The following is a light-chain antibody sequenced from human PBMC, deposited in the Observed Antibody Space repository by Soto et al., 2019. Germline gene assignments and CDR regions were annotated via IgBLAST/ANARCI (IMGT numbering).Light chain of an antibody. V-gene: IGLV2-8*01. J-gene: IGLJ3*02. CDR2: EVT. CDR1: SSDVGTYNY. Sequence: QSALTQPPSASGSPGQSVTISCTGTSSDVGTYNYVSWYRQYPGKAPKLLIFEVTSRPSGVPDRFSGSKSGNTASLTVSGLQDENESHYYCSSYAGSNNWVFGGGTKVTVL. CDR3: SSYAGSNNWV.